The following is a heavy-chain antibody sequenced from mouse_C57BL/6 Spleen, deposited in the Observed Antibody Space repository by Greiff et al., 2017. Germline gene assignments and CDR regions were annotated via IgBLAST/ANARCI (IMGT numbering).Heavy chain of an antibody. CDR1: GYTFTGYW. V-gene: IGHV1-9*01. Sequence: QVQLKLSGAELMQPGASVKLSCKATGYTFTGYWIEWVKLRPGHGLEWIGEILPGSGSTNYNEKFKGKATFTADTSSNTAYMQLSSLTTENSTIYYCAEYDGAYAMDYWGQGTSVTVSS. J-gene: IGHJ4*01. CDR2: ILPGSGST. CDR3: AEYDGAYAMDY. D-gene: IGHD2-14*01.